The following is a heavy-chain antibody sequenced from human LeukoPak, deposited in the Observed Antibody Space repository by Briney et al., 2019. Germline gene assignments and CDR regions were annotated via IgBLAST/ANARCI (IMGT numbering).Heavy chain of an antibody. Sequence: ASVKVSCKASGYTFTSYGISWVRQAPGQGLEWMGWISAYNGNTNYAQKLQGRVTMTTDTSTSTAYMELRSLRSDDTAVYYCARGVVYDSSGYYLHYWGQGTLVTVSS. CDR1: GYTFTSYG. J-gene: IGHJ4*02. CDR3: ARGVVYDSSGYYLHY. CDR2: ISAYNGNT. V-gene: IGHV1-18*01. D-gene: IGHD3-22*01.